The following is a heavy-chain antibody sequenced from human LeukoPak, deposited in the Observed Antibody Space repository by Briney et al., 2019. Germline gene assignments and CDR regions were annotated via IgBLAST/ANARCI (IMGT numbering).Heavy chain of an antibody. D-gene: IGHD1-1*01. J-gene: IGHJ4*02. CDR3: ARGTGTKGRLIYYFDY. CDR1: GYTLTGYY. V-gene: IGHV1-2*04. Sequence: ASVKVSCKASGYTLTGYYIHWVQQAPGQGLEWMGWINPNSGGTNYAQKFQVWVTMTRDTSISSAYMELSRLRSDDTAVYYCARGTGTKGRLIYYFDYWGQGTLVTVSS. CDR2: INPNSGGT.